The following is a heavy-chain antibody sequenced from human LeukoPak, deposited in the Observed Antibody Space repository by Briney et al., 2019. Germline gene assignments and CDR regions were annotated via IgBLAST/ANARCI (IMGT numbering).Heavy chain of an antibody. J-gene: IGHJ4*02. CDR1: GFTFSSYA. CDR2: ISGSGGST. D-gene: IGHD2-2*01. Sequence: GGSLRLSCAASGFTFSSYAMSWVRQAPGKGLGWVSAISGSGGSTYYADSVKGRSTISRDNSKNTLYLQMNSLRAEDTAVYYCARAPRDIVVVPAAPPYYFDYWGQGTLVTVSS. CDR3: ARAPRDIVVVPAAPPYYFDY. V-gene: IGHV3-23*01.